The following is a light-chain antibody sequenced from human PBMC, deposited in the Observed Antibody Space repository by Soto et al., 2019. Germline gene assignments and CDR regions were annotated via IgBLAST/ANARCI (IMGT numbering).Light chain of an antibody. Sequence: QLVLTQSPSASASLGASVKLTCTLNSGHSSYAIAWHQQQPEKGPRYLMKLNSDGSHSKGDGIPDRFSGSSSRAERYLTISSLQSEDEADYYCQTWGTGIQVFGGGTKLTVL. V-gene: IGLV4-69*01. CDR3: QTWGTGIQV. CDR1: SGHSSYA. CDR2: LNSDGSH. J-gene: IGLJ2*01.